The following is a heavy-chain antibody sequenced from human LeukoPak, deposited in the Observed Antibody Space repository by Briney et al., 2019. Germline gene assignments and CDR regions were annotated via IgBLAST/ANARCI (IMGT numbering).Heavy chain of an antibody. CDR1: GFTFSSYS. V-gene: IGHV3-9*01. CDR3: AKVRGYAYGYFDS. J-gene: IGHJ4*02. D-gene: IGHD5-18*01. Sequence: GGSLRLSCAASGFTFSSYSMNWVRQAPGKGLEWVSGITWNSGIKDYADSVKGRLTISRDNAKNSLYLQMNSLRVEDTALYYCAKVRGYAYGYFDSWGQGTLVTVSS. CDR2: ITWNSGIK.